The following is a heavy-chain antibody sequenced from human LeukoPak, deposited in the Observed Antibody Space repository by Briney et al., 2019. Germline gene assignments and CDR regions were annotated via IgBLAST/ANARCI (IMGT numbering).Heavy chain of an antibody. CDR2: ISGSGGST. V-gene: IGHV3-23*01. Sequence: GGSLRLTCAASGFTFSSYAMSWVRQAPGKGLEWVSAISGSGGSTYYADSVKGRFTISRDNSKNTLYLQMNSLRAEDTAVYYCAKVGSSWYSDRVYYFDYWGQGTLVTVSS. J-gene: IGHJ4*02. D-gene: IGHD6-13*01. CDR3: AKVGSSWYSDRVYYFDY. CDR1: GFTFSSYA.